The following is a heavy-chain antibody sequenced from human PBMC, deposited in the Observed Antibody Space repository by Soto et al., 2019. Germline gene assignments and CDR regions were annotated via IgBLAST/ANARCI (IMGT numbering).Heavy chain of an antibody. Sequence: QVQLVESGGGVVQPGRSLRLSCAASGFTFSSYAMHWVRQAPGKGLEWVPVMSYDGSNKYYADSVKGLFTISRDNSKNTLYLQMNSLRAEDTAVYYCASWGGVATISRSFDYWGQGTLVTVSS. CDR3: ASWGGVATISRSFDY. CDR1: GFTFSSYA. CDR2: MSYDGSNK. D-gene: IGHD5-12*01. V-gene: IGHV3-30-3*01. J-gene: IGHJ4*02.